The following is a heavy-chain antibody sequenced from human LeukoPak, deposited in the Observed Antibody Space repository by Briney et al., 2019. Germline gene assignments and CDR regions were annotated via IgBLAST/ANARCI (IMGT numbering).Heavy chain of an antibody. J-gene: IGHJ4*02. CDR3: ASGGYYDSSGYLYYFDY. Sequence: PSETLSLTRTVSGGSISSYYWSWIRQPAGKGLEWIGRIYTSGSTNYNPSLKSRVTMSVDTSKNQFSLKLSSVTAADTAVYYCASGGYYDSSGYLYYFDYWGQGTLVTVSS. CDR1: GGSISSYY. D-gene: IGHD3-22*01. V-gene: IGHV4-4*07. CDR2: IYTSGST.